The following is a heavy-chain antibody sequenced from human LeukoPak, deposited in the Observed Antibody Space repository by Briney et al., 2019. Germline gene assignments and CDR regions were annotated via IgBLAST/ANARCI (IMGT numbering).Heavy chain of an antibody. D-gene: IGHD1-14*01. CDR1: GFAVGSN. CDR2: IYSGGAI. Sequence: GGSLRLSCVASGFAVGSNMSWVRQAPGKGLEWVSPIYSGGAIRYADSVKGRFTISRDSSKNTLFLQMNDLTVEDTARYYCARRPGNWGQGILVTVSS. J-gene: IGHJ4*02. CDR3: ARRPGN. V-gene: IGHV3-53*01.